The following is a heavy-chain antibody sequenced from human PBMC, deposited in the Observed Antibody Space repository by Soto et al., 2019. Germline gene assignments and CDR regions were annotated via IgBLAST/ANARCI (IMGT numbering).Heavy chain of an antibody. D-gene: IGHD2-2*01. V-gene: IGHV3-21*01. J-gene: IGHJ4*02. CDR3: ARGFCSSTTCRPLY. CDR2: ISSSSSYI. CDR1: GFTFSSYF. Sequence: LRLSCAASGFTFSSYFMNWVRQAPGKGLEWVSSISSSSSYIYYADSVKGRFTISRDNAKNSLYLQMNSLRGEDTAVYYCARGFCSSTTCRPLYWGQGTLVTVSS.